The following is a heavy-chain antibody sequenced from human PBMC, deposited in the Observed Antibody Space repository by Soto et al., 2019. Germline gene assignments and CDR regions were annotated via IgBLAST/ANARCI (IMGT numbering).Heavy chain of an antibody. CDR1: GDSVSSNSAA. Sequence: SQTLSLTCAMSGDSVSSNSAAWNWIRQSPSRGLEWLGRTYYRSKWYNDYAVSVKSRITINPETSKNQFSLQLKSVTPEDTAVYYCARDRELAVDVAYFHYWGQGTMVPV. CDR2: TYYRSKWYN. J-gene: IGHJ4*02. V-gene: IGHV6-1*01. D-gene: IGHD6-19*01. CDR3: ARDRELAVDVAYFHY.